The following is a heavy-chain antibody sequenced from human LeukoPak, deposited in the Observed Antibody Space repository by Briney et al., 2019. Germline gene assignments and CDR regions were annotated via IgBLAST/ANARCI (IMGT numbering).Heavy chain of an antibody. D-gene: IGHD5-18*01. Sequence: SETLSLTCTASGGSITSTNYYWGWIRQPPGKGLEWIGTIYYSGSTYYNPSLKSRVTISVDTSKNQFSQKLSSVTAADTAVYFCARLMNTAMAALDWGQGTLVTVSS. J-gene: IGHJ4*02. CDR1: GGSITSTNYY. CDR2: IYYSGST. CDR3: ARLMNTAMAALD. V-gene: IGHV4-39*01.